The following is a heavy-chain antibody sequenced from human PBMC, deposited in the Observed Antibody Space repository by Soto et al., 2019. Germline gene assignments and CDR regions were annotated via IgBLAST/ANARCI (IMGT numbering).Heavy chain of an antibody. J-gene: IGHJ4*02. CDR2: IYPGDSDT. CDR3: ARHSGSNLSPFDY. CDR1: GYSFPNYW. V-gene: IGHV5-51*01. D-gene: IGHD1-26*01. Sequence: EVQLVPSGAEVKKPGESLKISCKGSGYSFPNYWIGWVRQIPGKGLEWMGIIYPGDSDTRYSPSFRGQVTISADKSISTAYLQWSSLKASDTAMYYCARHSGSNLSPFDYWGQGTLVTVSS.